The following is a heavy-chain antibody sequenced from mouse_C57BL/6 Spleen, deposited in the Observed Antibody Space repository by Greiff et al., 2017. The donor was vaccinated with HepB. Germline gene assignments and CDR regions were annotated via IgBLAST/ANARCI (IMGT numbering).Heavy chain of an antibody. CDR1: GYTFTDYN. J-gene: IGHJ4*01. CDR2: INPNNGGT. D-gene: IGHD1-1*01. Sequence: EVQLQQSGPELVKPGASVKIPCKASGYTFTDYNMDWVKQSHGKSLEWIGDINPNNGGTIYNQKFKGKATLTVDKSSSTAYMELRSLTSEDTAVYYCARGGYGSREDYAMDYWGQGTSVTVSS. V-gene: IGHV1-18*01. CDR3: ARGGYGSREDYAMDY.